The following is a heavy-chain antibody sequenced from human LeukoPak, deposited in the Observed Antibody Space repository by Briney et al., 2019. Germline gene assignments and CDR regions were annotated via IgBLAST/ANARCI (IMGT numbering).Heavy chain of an antibody. D-gene: IGHD3-22*01. CDR2: IYYSGST. CDR3: ARAGYYDSSGYGT. CDR1: GGSISSSSYS. Sequence: SETLSLTCTVSGGSISSSSYSWGWIRQPPGKGLEWIGYIYYSGSTNYNPSLKSRVTISVDTSKNQFSLKLSSVTAADTAVYHCARAGYYDSSGYGTWGQGTMVTVSS. J-gene: IGHJ3*01. V-gene: IGHV4-61*05.